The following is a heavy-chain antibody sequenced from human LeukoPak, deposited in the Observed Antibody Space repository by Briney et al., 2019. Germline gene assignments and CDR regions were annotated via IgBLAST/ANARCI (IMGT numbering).Heavy chain of an antibody. V-gene: IGHV3-21*01. J-gene: IGHJ6*02. CDR1: GFTFSSYS. D-gene: IGHD6-13*01. Sequence: GGSLRLSCAASGFTFSSYSMNWVRQAPGKGLEWVSSISSSSSYIYYADSVKGRFTISRDNAKSSLYLQMNSLRAEDTAVYYCARGKIDPTIAADDYYYYGMDVWGQGTTVTVSS. CDR3: ARGKIDPTIAADDYYYYGMDV. CDR2: ISSSSSYI.